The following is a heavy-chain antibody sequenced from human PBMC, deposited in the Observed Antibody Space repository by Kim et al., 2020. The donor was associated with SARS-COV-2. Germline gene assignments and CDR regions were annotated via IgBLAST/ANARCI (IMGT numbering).Heavy chain of an antibody. CDR3: ARLGEYCSSTSCYALGMDV. CDR2: INHSGST. J-gene: IGHJ6*02. V-gene: IGHV4-34*01. CDR1: GGSFSGYY. Sequence: SETLSLTCAVYGGSFSGYYWSWIRQPPGKGLEWIGEINHSGSTNYNPSLKSRVTISVDTSKNQFSLKLSSVTAADTAVYYCARLGEYCSSTSCYALGMDVWGQGTTVTVSS. D-gene: IGHD2-2*01.